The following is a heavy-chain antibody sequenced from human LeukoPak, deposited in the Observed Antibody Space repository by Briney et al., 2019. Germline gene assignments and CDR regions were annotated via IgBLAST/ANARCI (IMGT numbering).Heavy chain of an antibody. V-gene: IGHV3-74*01. CDR3: ARVHISSGWYLRSNEPIDY. CDR2: INSDGSST. Sequence: HTGGSLRLSCAASGFTFSSYWMHWVRQAPGKGLVWVSRINSDGSSTSYADSVKGRFTISRDNAKNTLYLQMNSLRAEDTAVYYCARVHISSGWYLRSNEPIDYWGQGTLVTVSS. D-gene: IGHD6-19*01. J-gene: IGHJ4*02. CDR1: GFTFSSYW.